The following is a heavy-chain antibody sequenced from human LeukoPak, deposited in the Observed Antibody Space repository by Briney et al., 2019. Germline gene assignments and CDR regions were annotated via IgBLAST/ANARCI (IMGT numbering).Heavy chain of an antibody. J-gene: IGHJ5*02. V-gene: IGHV3-48*02. CDR2: ISSSSSTI. Sequence: GGSLRLSCAASGFTFSSYSMDWVRQAPGKGLEWVSYISSSSSTIYYADSVKGRFTISRDNAKNSLYLQMNSLRDEDTAVYYCARGTTVTTTFGFDPWGQGTLVTVSS. CDR3: ARGTTVTTTFGFDP. D-gene: IGHD4-17*01. CDR1: GFTFSSYS.